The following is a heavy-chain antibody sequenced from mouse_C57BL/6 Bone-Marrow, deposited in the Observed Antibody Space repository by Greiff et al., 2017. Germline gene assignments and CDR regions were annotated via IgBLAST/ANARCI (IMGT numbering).Heavy chain of an antibody. CDR1: GYTFTDYY. J-gene: IGHJ4*01. CDR2: INPYNGGT. Sequence: EVQLQQSGPVLVKPGASVKMSCKASGYTFTDYYMNWVKQSHGKSLEWIGVINPYNGGTSYNQKFKGKATLTVYKSSSTAYMELNSLTSEDSAVYYCALYDGYRGAMDYWGQGTSVTVSS. CDR3: ALYDGYRGAMDY. V-gene: IGHV1-19*01. D-gene: IGHD2-3*01.